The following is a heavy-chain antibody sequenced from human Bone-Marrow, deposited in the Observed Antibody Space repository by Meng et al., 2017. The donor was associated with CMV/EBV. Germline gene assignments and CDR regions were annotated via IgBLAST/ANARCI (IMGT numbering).Heavy chain of an antibody. CDR3: ARAPSGYNWFDP. J-gene: IGHJ5*02. D-gene: IGHD7-27*01. CDR2: ISSNGGST. V-gene: IGHV3-64*02. Sequence: GESLKISCAASGFTFSSYAMHWVRQAPGKGLEYVSAISSNGGSTYYADSVKGRFTISRDNSKNTLYLQMGSLRAEDMAVYYCARAPSGYNWFDPWGQGTLVTVSS. CDR1: GFTFSSYA.